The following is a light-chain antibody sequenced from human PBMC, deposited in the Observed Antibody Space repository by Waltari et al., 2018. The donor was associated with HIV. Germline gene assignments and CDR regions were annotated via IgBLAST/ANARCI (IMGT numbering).Light chain of an antibody. CDR2: RSN. CDR3: AAWDDSLSGPV. J-gene: IGLJ3*02. CDR1: SSNIGSNY. V-gene: IGLV1-47*01. Sequence: QSVLTQPPSASGTPGQRVTISCSGSSSNIGSNYVYWYQQLPGTTPKLLIFRSNQRPSGVSDRFSGSESGTSASLAISGLRSEDEAAYYCAAWDDSLSGPVFGGGTKLTVL.